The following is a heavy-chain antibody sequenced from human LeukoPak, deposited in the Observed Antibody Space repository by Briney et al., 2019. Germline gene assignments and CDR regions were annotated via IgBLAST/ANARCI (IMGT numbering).Heavy chain of an antibody. D-gene: IGHD4-17*01. CDR3: AKVRLYGDYPEIDY. J-gene: IGHJ4*02. CDR1: GFTFSSYA. V-gene: IGHV3-23*01. CDR2: TSGSGGRT. Sequence: GGSLRLSCVASGFTFSSYAINWVRQAPGKGLEWVSGTSGSGGRTYYADSVKGRFTFSRENSKNTLYLQMNSLRAEDTAVYYCAKVRLYGDYPEIDYWGQGTLVAVSS.